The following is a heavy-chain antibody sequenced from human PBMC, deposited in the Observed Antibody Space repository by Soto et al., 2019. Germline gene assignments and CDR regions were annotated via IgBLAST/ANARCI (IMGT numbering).Heavy chain of an antibody. J-gene: IGHJ4*02. CDR1: GVSFSGYY. Sequence: PSETLSLTCAVYGVSFSGYYWSWIRQPPGKGLEWIGEINHSGSTNYNPSLKSRVTISVDTSKNQFSLKLSSVTAADTAVYYCARGELNDYVWGSYRYPVFDYWGQGTLVTVSS. CDR3: ARGELNDYVWGSYRYPVFDY. V-gene: IGHV4-34*01. D-gene: IGHD3-16*02. CDR2: INHSGST.